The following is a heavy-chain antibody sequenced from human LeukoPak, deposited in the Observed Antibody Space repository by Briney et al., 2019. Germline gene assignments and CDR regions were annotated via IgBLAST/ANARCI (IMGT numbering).Heavy chain of an antibody. V-gene: IGHV3-73*01. Sequence: GGSLRLSCAASGFTFSVSAIHWVRQASGKGLEWVGRIKTKADNYATAYDASVKGRFTISRDNSKNTLYLQMNSLRAEDTAVYYCAKDNMAMIVTETGAFDIWGQGTMVTVSS. D-gene: IGHD3-22*01. CDR1: GFTFSVSA. J-gene: IGHJ3*02. CDR3: AKDNMAMIVTETGAFDI. CDR2: IKTKADNYAT.